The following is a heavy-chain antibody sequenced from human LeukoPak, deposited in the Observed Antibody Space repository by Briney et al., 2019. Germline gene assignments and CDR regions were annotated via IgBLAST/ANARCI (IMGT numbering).Heavy chain of an antibody. D-gene: IGHD6-13*01. CDR2: INHSGST. CDR3: ARGQRGYSSSWGTPAYFDY. J-gene: IGHJ4*02. V-gene: IGHV4-34*01. CDR1: GGSFSGYY. Sequence: SETLSLTCAVYGGSFSGYYWSWIRQPPGKGLEWIGEINHSGSTNYNPSLKSRVTISVDTSKNQFSLKLSSVTAADTAVYYCARGQRGYSSSWGTPAYFDYWGQGTLVTVSS.